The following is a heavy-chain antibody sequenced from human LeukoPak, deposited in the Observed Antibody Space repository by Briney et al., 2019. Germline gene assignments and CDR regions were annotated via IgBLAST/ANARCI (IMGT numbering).Heavy chain of an antibody. CDR1: GGSISSSSYY. J-gene: IGHJ4*02. D-gene: IGHD6-13*01. Sequence: SETLSLTCTVSGGSISSSSYYWGWIRQPPGKGLEWIGSIYYSGSTYYNPSLKSRVTISVDTSKNQFSLKLSSVTAADTAVYYCARDWSGYSSIPTPNFDYWGQGTLVTVSS. CDR2: IYYSGST. V-gene: IGHV4-39*07. CDR3: ARDWSGYSSIPTPNFDY.